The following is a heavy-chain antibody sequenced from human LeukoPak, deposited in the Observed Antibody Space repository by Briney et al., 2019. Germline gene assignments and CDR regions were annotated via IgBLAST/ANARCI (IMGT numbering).Heavy chain of an antibody. Sequence: TGGSLRLSCAASGFTFSNYWMHWVRQVPGKGLVWVSRIDTDGGSTTYADSVKGQFTISRDNAKNTLYLQMNSLRAEDTAVYYCASGRAAAGISAFDIWGQGTMVTVSS. V-gene: IGHV3-74*01. CDR2: IDTDGGST. CDR1: GFTFSNYW. CDR3: ASGRAAAGISAFDI. D-gene: IGHD6-13*01. J-gene: IGHJ3*02.